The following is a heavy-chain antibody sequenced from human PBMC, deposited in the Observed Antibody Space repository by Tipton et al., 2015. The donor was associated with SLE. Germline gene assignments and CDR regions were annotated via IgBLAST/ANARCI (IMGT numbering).Heavy chain of an antibody. CDR3: ARDRYYYDSSGYYPLDAFDI. CDR1: GGSISSYY. CDR2: IYTSGST. D-gene: IGHD3-22*01. V-gene: IGHV4-4*07. J-gene: IGHJ3*02. Sequence: TLSLTCTVSGGSISSYYWSWIRQPAGKGLEWIGRIYTSGSTNYNPSLKSRVTMSVDTSKNQFSPKLSSVTAADTAVYYCARDRYYYDSSGYYPLDAFDIWGQGTMVTVSS.